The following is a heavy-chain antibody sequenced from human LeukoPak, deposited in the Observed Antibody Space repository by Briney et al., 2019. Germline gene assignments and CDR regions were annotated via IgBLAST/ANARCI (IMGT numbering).Heavy chain of an antibody. J-gene: IGHJ3*02. CDR2: IYSGGST. V-gene: IGHV3-66*01. Sequence: GGSLRLSCAASGFTVSSNYMSWVRQAPGKGLEWVSVIYSGGSTYYADSVKGRFPISRDNSKNTLYLQMNSLRAEDTAVYYCASRRVVGATDRGAFDIWGQGTMVTVSS. D-gene: IGHD1-26*01. CDR1: GFTVSSNY. CDR3: ASRRVVGATDRGAFDI.